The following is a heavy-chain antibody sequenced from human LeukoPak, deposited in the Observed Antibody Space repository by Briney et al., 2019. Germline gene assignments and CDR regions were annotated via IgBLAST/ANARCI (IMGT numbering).Heavy chain of an antibody. CDR2: TRSKAYGGTT. J-gene: IGHJ4*02. D-gene: IGHD3-22*01. CDR3: TREGTSGYFHYFDY. CDR1: GFTFGDYA. Sequence: QPGRSLRLSCTASGFTFGDYAMSWVRQAPGKGLEWVGFTRSKAYGGTTEYAASVKGRFTISRDDSKSIAYLQMDSLKTEDTAVHYCTREGTSGYFHYFDYWGQGTLVTVSS. V-gene: IGHV3-49*04.